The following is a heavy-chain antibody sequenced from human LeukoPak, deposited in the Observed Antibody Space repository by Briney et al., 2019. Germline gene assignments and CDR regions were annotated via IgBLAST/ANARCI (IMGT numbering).Heavy chain of an antibody. V-gene: IGHV1-2*02. J-gene: IGHJ4*02. Sequence: GASVTVSCKASGYTFTGYYMHWVRQAPGQGLEWMGWINPNSGGTNYAQKFQGRVTMTRDTSISTAYMELSRLRSDDTAVYYCARDSGYCSGGSCSVDYWGQGTLVTVSS. D-gene: IGHD2-15*01. CDR3: ARDSGYCSGGSCSVDY. CDR1: GYTFTGYY. CDR2: INPNSGGT.